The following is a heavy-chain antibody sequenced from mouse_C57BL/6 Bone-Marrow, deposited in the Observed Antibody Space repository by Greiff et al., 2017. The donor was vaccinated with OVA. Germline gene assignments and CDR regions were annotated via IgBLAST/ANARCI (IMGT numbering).Heavy chain of an antibody. V-gene: IGHV1-53*01. CDR2: INPSNGGT. Sequence: QVQLKQPGTELVKPGASVKLSCKASGYTFTSYWMHWVKQRPGQGLEWIGNINPSNGGTNYNEKFKSKATLTVDKSSSTAYMQLSSLTSEDYAVYYCARGGAYYGNAMDYWGQGTSVTVSS. CDR3: ARGGAYYGNAMDY. D-gene: IGHD2-10*01. J-gene: IGHJ4*01. CDR1: GYTFTSYW.